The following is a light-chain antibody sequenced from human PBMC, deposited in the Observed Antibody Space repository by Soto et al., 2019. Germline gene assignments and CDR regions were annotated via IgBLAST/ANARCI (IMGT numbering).Light chain of an antibody. CDR3: SLYAGTNSVV. J-gene: IGLJ2*01. CDR1: SSDIGAYKF. V-gene: IGLV2-8*01. CDR2: EVS. Sequence: QSVLTQPPSASGSPGQSVAISCTGTSSDIGAYKFVSWYQQHPGKALKLIIYEVSIRPSGVPDRFSGSKSGNTASLTVSGLLAEDEADYYCSLYAGTNSVVFGGGTKLTVL.